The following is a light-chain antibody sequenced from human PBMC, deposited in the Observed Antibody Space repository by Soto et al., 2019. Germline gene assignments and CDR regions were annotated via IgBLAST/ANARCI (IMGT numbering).Light chain of an antibody. CDR2: AAS. J-gene: IGKJ4*01. V-gene: IGKV1-17*03. CDR3: LQHNSYPLT. CDR1: QDISSY. Sequence: DIQMTQSSSAMSASVGDRVTITCRASQDISSYLAWFQQKPGKVPKRLIYAASTLQSGVPSRFSCSGSGTEFTLTISSLQPEDVATYYCLQHNSYPLTFGGGTKVYIK.